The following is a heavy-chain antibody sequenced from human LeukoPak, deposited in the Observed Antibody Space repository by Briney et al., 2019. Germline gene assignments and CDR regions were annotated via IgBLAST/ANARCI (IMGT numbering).Heavy chain of an antibody. CDR1: GLTFSSHG. V-gene: IGHV3-33*01. J-gene: IGHJ4*02. D-gene: IGHD3-22*01. CDR2: IWYDGSDK. CDR3: ARDGGYHSSGPFDY. Sequence: RTGGSLRLSCAASGLTFSSHGMHWVRQAPGKGLEWVSIIWYDGSDKYYADSVKGRFTISRDNSKNTLYLQMNSLRAEDTAVYYCARDGGYHSSGPFDYWGQGTLVTVSS.